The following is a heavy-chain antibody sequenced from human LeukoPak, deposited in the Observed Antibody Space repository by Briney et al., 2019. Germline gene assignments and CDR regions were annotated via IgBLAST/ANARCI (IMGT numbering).Heavy chain of an antibody. CDR2: INHSGST. V-gene: IGHV4-34*01. D-gene: IGHD6-13*01. J-gene: IGHJ6*03. CDR3: REFGYSSSLRGYYYYYMDV. CDR1: GGSFSGYY. Sequence: SETLSLTCAVYGGSFSGYYWSWIRQPPGKGLEWIGEINHSGSTNYNPSLKSRVTISVDTSKNQFSLKLSSVTAADTAVYYCREFGYSSSLRGYYYYYMDVWGKGTTATISS.